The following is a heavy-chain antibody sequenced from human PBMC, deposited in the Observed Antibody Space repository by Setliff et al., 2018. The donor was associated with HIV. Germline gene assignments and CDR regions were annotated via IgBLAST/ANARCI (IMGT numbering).Heavy chain of an antibody. D-gene: IGHD1-26*01. CDR1: GESLSGGY. J-gene: IGHJ2*01. V-gene: IGHV4-34*01. CDR2: IDHRGTT. CDR3: ARGTTPGIWYSGTFRYWYFDV. Sequence: SETLSLTCAVYGESLSGGYWSWIRQSPGKGLEWIGEIDHRGTTNYNPSLKSRVTILLHTSSNQFSLELNSVLAADTAVYYCARGTTPGIWYSGTFRYWYFDVWGRGTLVTVSS.